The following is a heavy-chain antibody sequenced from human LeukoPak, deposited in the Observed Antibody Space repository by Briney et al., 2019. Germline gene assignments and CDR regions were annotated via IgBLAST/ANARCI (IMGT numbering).Heavy chain of an antibody. CDR1: GGSISSYY. V-gene: IGHV4-59*08. J-gene: IGHJ4*02. CDR3: ARGNNGDYLNYVDY. Sequence: SETLSLTCTVSGGSISSYYWSWIRQPPGKGLEWIGYIYYSGSTNYNPSLKSRVTISVDTSQNQFSLKLSSVTAAATAVYYCARGNNGDYLNYVDYWGQGTLVTVSS. D-gene: IGHD4-17*01. CDR2: IYYSGST.